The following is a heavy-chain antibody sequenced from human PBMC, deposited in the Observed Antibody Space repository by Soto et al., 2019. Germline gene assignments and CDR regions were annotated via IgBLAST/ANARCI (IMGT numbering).Heavy chain of an antibody. D-gene: IGHD2-8*01. Sequence: AGGSLRLSCAASGFTFSNAWMSWVRQAPGKGLEWVGRIKSKTDGGTTDYAAPVKGRFTISRDDSKNTLYLQMNSLKTEDTAVYYCTTAVWAYYYGMDVWGQGTTVTVSS. CDR1: GFTFSNAW. CDR3: TTAVWAYYYGMDV. V-gene: IGHV3-15*01. CDR2: IKSKTDGGTT. J-gene: IGHJ6*02.